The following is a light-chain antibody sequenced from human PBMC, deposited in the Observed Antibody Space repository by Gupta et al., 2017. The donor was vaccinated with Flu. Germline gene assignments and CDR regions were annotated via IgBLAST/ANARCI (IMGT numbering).Light chain of an antibody. V-gene: IGKV3-11*01. J-gene: IGKJ4*01. Sequence: EIVLTQSPATLSLSPGERATLSCRASQSVSSYLAWYQQKPGQAPRLLIYDASNRDTGITARFSGSGYGKDLTLTIRSRETEDFPVYYCQQRCKGAPNTFGGGTKLEIK. CDR2: DAS. CDR3: QQRCKGAPNT. CDR1: QSVSSY.